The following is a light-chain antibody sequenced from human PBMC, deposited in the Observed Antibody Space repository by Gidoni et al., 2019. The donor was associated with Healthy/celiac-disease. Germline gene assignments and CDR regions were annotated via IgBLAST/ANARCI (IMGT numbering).Light chain of an antibody. CDR1: QSVSSSY. CDR3: QQDGRSRT. J-gene: IGKJ1*01. V-gene: IGKV3-20*01. Sequence: ELVLTQSPGTLSLSPGDRATLSCRASQSVSSSYLAWYQQNPCQAPRLLIYGASRRATGIPDRFSGCGSGTDFTLTISRLEPEDCAVYYCQQDGRSRTFGQGTKVEIK. CDR2: GAS.